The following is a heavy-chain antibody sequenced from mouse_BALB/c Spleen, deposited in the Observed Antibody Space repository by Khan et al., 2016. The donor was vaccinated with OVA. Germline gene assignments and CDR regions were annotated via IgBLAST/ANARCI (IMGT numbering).Heavy chain of an antibody. V-gene: IGHV1-61*01. J-gene: IGHJ3*01. D-gene: IGHD2-2*01. CDR2: IDPSDSET. Sequence: QLQQPGAELVRPGASVKLSCKASGYTFTSYWMNWVKQRPGQGLEWIGMIDPSDSETHYNQMFKDKATLTVDKSSSTAYMQLSSLTSEDSAVYYGTRREKYGYDPSGFAYWGQGTLVTVSA. CDR1: GYTFTSYW. CDR3: TRREKYGYDPSGFAY.